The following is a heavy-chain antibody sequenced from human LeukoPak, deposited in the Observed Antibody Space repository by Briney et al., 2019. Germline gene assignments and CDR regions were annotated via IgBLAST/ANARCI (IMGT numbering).Heavy chain of an antibody. CDR3: AGLHFASAEEFDP. J-gene: IGHJ5*02. CDR1: GTSIRGHY. Sequence: SETLSLTCTVSGTSIRGHYWSWIRQPPGKGLEWIGYICSNGNILYNPFLKSRVTLSVDTFNNQFSLSLNFVTAADTAVYYCAGLHFASAEEFDPWGQGTLVTVSS. V-gene: IGHV4-59*08. D-gene: IGHD1-14*01. CDR2: ICSNGNI.